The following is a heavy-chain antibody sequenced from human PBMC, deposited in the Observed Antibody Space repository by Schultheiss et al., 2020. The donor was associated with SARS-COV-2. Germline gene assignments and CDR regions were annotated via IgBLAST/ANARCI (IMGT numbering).Heavy chain of an antibody. CDR1: GFTFSSYG. CDR3: AKDQLRIAAAGWFDP. D-gene: IGHD6-13*01. CDR2: ISYDGSNK. J-gene: IGHJ5*02. Sequence: GGSLRLSCAASGFTFSSYGMHWVRQAPGKGLEWVAVISYDGSNKYYADSVKGRFTISRDNSKNTLYLQMNSLRAEDTAVYYCAKDQLRIAAAGWFDPWGQGTLVTVSS. V-gene: IGHV3-30*18.